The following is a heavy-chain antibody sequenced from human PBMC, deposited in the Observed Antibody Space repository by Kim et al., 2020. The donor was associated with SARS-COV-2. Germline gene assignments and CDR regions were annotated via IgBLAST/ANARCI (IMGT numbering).Heavy chain of an antibody. V-gene: IGHV1-3*01. J-gene: IGHJ3*02. Sequence: ASVKVSCKASRYTFTNYAIHWVRQAPGQRLEWMGWINAGNGNTKYSQKFQGRVTITRDTSASTAYMELSSLRSEDTAVYYCARRIVRAIDAFDIWGQGTMVTVSS. CDR1: RYTFTNYA. CDR3: ARRIVRAIDAFDI. CDR2: INAGNGNT. D-gene: IGHD1-26*01.